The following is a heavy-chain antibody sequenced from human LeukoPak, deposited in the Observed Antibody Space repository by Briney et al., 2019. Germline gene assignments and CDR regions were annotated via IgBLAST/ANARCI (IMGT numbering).Heavy chain of an antibody. D-gene: IGHD6-19*01. V-gene: IGHV3-30*02. CDR3: AISGDHPFDFDY. Sequence: PGGSLRLSCAASGFTFSSYGMHWVRQAPGKGLEWVAFIRYDGSNKYYADSVKGRFTISRDNSKNTLYLQMNSLRAEDTAVYYCAISGDHPFDFDYWGQGTLVTVSS. CDR2: IRYDGSNK. J-gene: IGHJ4*02. CDR1: GFTFSSYG.